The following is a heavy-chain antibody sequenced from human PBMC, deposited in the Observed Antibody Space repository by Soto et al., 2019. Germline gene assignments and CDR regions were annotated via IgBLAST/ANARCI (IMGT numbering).Heavy chain of an antibody. CDR2: VRGNGDPP. V-gene: IGHV3-64D*06. CDR3: VKSRGGNNFDFFD. CDR1: GFTFSSYA. Sequence: GSLRLSCSASGFTFSSYAMHWVRQAPGKGLEYVSGVRGNGDPPFYADSVKGRFTISRDNSKNTLYLQMSSLSADDTAVYYCVKSRGGNNFDFFDWGQGALVTVSS. J-gene: IGHJ4*02. D-gene: IGHD5-12*01.